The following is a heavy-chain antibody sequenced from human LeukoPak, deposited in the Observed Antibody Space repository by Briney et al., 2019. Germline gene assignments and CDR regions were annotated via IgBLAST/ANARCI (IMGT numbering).Heavy chain of an antibody. J-gene: IGHJ4*02. D-gene: IGHD2-15*01. CDR1: GFTVSRNY. CDR3: ARDLYCSGGSCYYSAVNY. CDR2: IYSGGST. Sequence: GGSLRLSCAASGFTVSRNYMTWVRQAPGKGLEWVSVIYSGGSTYYADSVKGRFTISRDNSKNTLSLQMNSLRAEDTAVYYCARDLYCSGGSCYYSAVNYWGQGTLVTVSS. V-gene: IGHV3-53*01.